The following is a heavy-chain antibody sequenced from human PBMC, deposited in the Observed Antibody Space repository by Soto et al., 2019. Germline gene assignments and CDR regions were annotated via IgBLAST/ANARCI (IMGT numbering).Heavy chain of an antibody. Sequence: PSETLSLTCTVSGGSISSGDYYWSWIRQPPGKGLEWIGYIYYSGSTYYNPSLKSRVTISVDTSKNQFSLKLSSVTAADTAVYYCAAEGYCSGGSCYGYPYWGQGTLVTVSS. CDR1: GGSISSGDYY. J-gene: IGHJ4*02. CDR3: AAEGYCSGGSCYGYPY. D-gene: IGHD2-15*01. CDR2: IYYSGST. V-gene: IGHV4-30-4*01.